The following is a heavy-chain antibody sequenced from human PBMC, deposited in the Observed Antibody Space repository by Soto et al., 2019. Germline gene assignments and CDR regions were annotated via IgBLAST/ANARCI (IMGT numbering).Heavy chain of an antibody. CDR3: ARDYCSGTTCYEFDY. CDR1: GYTFTSYG. V-gene: IGHV1-18*01. Sequence: ASVKVSCKASGYTFTSYGISWVRQAPGQGLEWMGWINAYSGNTNYAQKLQGRVTMTTDTSTSTAYMELRSLRSDDTAVYYCARDYCSGTTCYEFDYWGQGTQVTVSS. CDR2: INAYSGNT. D-gene: IGHD2-2*01. J-gene: IGHJ4*02.